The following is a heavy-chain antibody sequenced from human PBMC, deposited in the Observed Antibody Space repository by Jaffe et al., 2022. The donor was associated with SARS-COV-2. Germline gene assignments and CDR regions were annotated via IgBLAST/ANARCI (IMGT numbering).Heavy chain of an antibody. CDR2: ISGSGSST. V-gene: IGHV3-23*01. CDR3: AKGRPDCRSTSCYLSWFDP. Sequence: EVQLLESGGGLVQPGGSLRLSCAASGFTFSSDAMSWVRQAPGKGLEWVSAISGSGSSTYYADSVKGRFTISRDNSKNTLYLQMNSLRGEDTALYYCAKGRPDCRSTSCYLSWFDPWGQGTLVTVSS. J-gene: IGHJ5*02. CDR1: GFTFSSDA. D-gene: IGHD2-2*01.